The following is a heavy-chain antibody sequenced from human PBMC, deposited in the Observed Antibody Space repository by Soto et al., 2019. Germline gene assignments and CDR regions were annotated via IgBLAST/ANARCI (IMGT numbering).Heavy chain of an antibody. D-gene: IGHD1-26*01. V-gene: IGHV3-30*03. CDR1: GFTFSSYG. Sequence: GGSLRLSCAASGFTFSSYGMHWVRQAPGKGLEWVAVISYDGSNNYYGDSVKGRFTISRDDSKKTLYLQMNSLRPEDTAVYHCARDGQWELLSWYFDYWGQGTLVTVSS. J-gene: IGHJ4*02. CDR3: ARDGQWELLSWYFDY. CDR2: ISYDGSNN.